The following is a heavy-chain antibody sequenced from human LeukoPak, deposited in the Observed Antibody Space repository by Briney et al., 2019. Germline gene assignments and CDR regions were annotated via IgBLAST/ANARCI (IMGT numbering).Heavy chain of an antibody. V-gene: IGHV3-33*01. D-gene: IGHD1-7*01. CDR2: IWYDGSNK. Sequence: GRSLRLSCAASGFTFSSYGMHWVRQAPGEGLEGVAVIWYDGSNKYYADSVKDRFTISRDNSKNTLYLQMNSLRAEDTAVYYCARSSHNWNYPFDYWGKGTTVTVSS. J-gene: IGHJ4*03. CDR1: GFTFSSYG. CDR3: ARSSHNWNYPFDY.